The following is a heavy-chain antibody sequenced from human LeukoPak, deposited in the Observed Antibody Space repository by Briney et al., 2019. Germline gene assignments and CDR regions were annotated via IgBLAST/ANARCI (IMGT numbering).Heavy chain of an antibody. CDR2: ISYVGSNK. D-gene: IGHD6-13*01. J-gene: IGHJ6*02. CDR1: GFTFSSYG. V-gene: IGHV3-30*18. Sequence: PGRSLRLSCAASGFTFSSYGMHWVRQAPGKGLEWVAVISYVGSNKYYADSVKGRFTISRDNSKNTLYLQMNSLRAEDTAVYYCAKDQYSSSWGTYYYYGMDVWGQGTTVTVSS. CDR3: AKDQYSSSWGTYYYYGMDV.